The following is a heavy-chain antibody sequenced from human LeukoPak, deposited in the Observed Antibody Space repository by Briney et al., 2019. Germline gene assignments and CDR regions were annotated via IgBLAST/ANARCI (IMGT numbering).Heavy chain of an antibody. CDR2: ISYDGSNK. V-gene: IGHV3-30*18. D-gene: IGHD5-24*01. Sequence: GGSLRLSCAASGFTFSSYGMHWVRQAPGKGLEWVAVISYDGSNKYYADSVKGRFTISRDNSKNTLYLQMNSLRAEDTAVYYCANFKGKDGIKDHFDYWGQGTLVTVSS. CDR1: GFTFSSYG. J-gene: IGHJ4*02. CDR3: ANFKGKDGIKDHFDY.